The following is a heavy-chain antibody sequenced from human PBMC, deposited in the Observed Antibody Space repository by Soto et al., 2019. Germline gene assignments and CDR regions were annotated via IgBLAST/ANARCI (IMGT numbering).Heavy chain of an antibody. CDR1: GYSFTSFW. Sequence: PRESLKISCNGSGYSFTSFWSAWVRQMPGKGLEWMGIIYPGESDTRYSPSFPGQVTISADKSISTAYLQWRSLKASDTDMYYCARHNYYRANYYYGMDVWGQGTTVTFSS. V-gene: IGHV5-51*01. D-gene: IGHD3-10*02. CDR3: ARHNYYRANYYYGMDV. J-gene: IGHJ6*02. CDR2: IYPGESDT.